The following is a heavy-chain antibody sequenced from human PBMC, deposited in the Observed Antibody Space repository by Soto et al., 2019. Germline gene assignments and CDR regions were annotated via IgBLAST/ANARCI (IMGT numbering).Heavy chain of an antibody. CDR2: IYSGGST. J-gene: IGHJ4*02. D-gene: IGHD3-10*01. V-gene: IGHV3-66*01. CDR1: GFTVSSNY. CDR3: AGGDYAGAGTFYLTDH. Sequence: GGSLRLSCAASGFTVSSNYMSWVRQAPGKGLEWVSVIYSGGSTYYADSVKGRFTISRDNAKNTVYLQMNSLRAEDTAVYYCAGGDYAGAGTFYLTDHWGQGSLVTVSS.